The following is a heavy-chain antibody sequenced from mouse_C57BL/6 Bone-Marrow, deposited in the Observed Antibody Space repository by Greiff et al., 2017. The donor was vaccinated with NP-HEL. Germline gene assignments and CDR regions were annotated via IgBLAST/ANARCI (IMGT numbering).Heavy chain of an antibody. CDR3: TRSVGRKAWFAY. CDR2: IDPETGGT. CDR1: GYTFTDYE. J-gene: IGHJ3*01. Sequence: QVQLQQSGAELVRPGASVTLSCKASGYTFTDYEMHWVKQTPVHGLEWIGAIDPETGGTAYNQKFKGKAILTADKSSSTAYMELRSLTSEDSAVYYCTRSVGRKAWFAYWGQGTLVTVSA. D-gene: IGHD4-1*01. V-gene: IGHV1-15*01.